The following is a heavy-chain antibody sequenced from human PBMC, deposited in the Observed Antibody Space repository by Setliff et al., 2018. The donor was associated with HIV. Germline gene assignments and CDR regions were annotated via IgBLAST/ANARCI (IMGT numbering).Heavy chain of an antibody. CDR1: GYNFNNYD. Sequence: ASVKVSCKTSGYNFNNYDINWVRQASGQGLEWVGWMNPNSGNTGFAQKFQGRLTMTRNTSINTAYMELSSLRSEDTAVYYCALPYCSGGNCWSSASLPPAGWFDPWGQGTLVTVSS. V-gene: IGHV1-8*02. J-gene: IGHJ5*02. D-gene: IGHD2-15*01. CDR3: ALPYCSGGNCWSSASLPPAGWFDP. CDR2: MNPNSGNT.